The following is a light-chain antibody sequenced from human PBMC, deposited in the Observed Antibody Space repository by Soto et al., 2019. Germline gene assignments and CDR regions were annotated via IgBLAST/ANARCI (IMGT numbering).Light chain of an antibody. CDR2: FGS. CDR3: MQTLQTPLT. J-gene: IGKJ4*01. CDR1: QSLLHSSGHNC. Sequence: DIVMTQSPLSLPVTPGEPASISCRSSQSLLHSSGHNCLDWYLQKPGQSPQLLIYFGSNRASGVPDRFSGSGSGTEFPLKISRVEAEDVGVYYCMQTLQTPLTFGGGTKVEIK. V-gene: IGKV2-28*01.